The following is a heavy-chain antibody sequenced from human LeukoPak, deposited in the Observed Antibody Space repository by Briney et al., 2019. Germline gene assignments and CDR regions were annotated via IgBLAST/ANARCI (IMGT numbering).Heavy chain of an antibody. V-gene: IGHV1-46*01. CDR3: ARDGGSGSHVFGY. CDR2: INPSGGST. D-gene: IGHD3-10*01. J-gene: IGHJ4*02. Sequence: ASVKVSCKASGYTFTSYYMHWVRQAPGQGLEWMGIINPSGGSTSYAQKFQGRVTITADESTSTAYMELSSLRSEDTAVYYCARDGGSGSHVFGYWGQGTLVTVSS. CDR1: GYTFTSYY.